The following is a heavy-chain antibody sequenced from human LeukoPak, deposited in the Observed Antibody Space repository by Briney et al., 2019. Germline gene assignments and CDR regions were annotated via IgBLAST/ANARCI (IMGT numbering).Heavy chain of an antibody. V-gene: IGHV5-51*01. CDR3: ARVTPIKIFDY. CDR1: GYTFTDFW. CDR2: IYPGDSDT. D-gene: IGHD2-21*02. Sequence: GESLKISCKASGYTFTDFWIGWVRQMAGKGLEWMGIIYPGDSDTRYSPSFEGQVTISADKSIATAYLQWSSLKASDTATYFCARVTPIKIFDYWGQGSLVTVSS. J-gene: IGHJ4*02.